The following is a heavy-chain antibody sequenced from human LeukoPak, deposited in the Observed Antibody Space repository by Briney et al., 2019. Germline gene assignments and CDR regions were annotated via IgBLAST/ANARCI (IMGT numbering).Heavy chain of an antibody. Sequence: SETLSLTCTVSGVSMSSYYWSWIRQVPGKGLEYVGYTFNSGSADYNPSLESRVTISIDTSKNQISLKLSAVTAADTAIYYCARVTYSNYWADYWGRGTLVTVSS. J-gene: IGHJ4*02. CDR2: TFNSGSA. CDR3: ARVTYSNYWADY. D-gene: IGHD1-7*01. CDR1: GVSMSSYY. V-gene: IGHV4-59*01.